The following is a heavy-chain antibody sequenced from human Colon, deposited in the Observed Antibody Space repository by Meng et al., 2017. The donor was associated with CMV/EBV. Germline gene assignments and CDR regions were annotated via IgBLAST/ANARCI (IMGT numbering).Heavy chain of an antibody. CDR2: IYSGGST. Sequence: GESLKISCAASGFTVSSNYMTWVRQAPGKGLEWVSVIYSGGSTYYADSVKGRFTISRDNSKNTLYLQMNTLRADDTAVYYCAKGRGDCSSTSCYKGYWGQGTLVTVSS. CDR3: AKGRGDCSSTSCYKGY. J-gene: IGHJ4*02. V-gene: IGHV3-53*01. CDR1: GFTVSSNY. D-gene: IGHD2-2*02.